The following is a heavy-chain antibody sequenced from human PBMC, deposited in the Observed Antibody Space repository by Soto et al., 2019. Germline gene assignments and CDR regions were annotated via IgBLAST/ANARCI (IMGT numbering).Heavy chain of an antibody. CDR3: AREIWGTDYYYGMDV. CDR2: IYYSGST. J-gene: IGHJ6*02. D-gene: IGHD3-16*01. CDR1: GGSISSYY. V-gene: IGHV4-59*01. Sequence: QVQLQESGPGLVKPSETLSLTCTVSGGSISSYYWSWIRQPPGKGLEWIGYIYYSGSTNYNPSLKSRVTISVDTSKNQFSLKLSSVTAADTAVYYCAREIWGTDYYYGMDVWGQGTTVTVSS.